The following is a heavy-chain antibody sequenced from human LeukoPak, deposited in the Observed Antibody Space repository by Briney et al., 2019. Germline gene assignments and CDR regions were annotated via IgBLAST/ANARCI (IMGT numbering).Heavy chain of an antibody. CDR1: GYTFTKYW. D-gene: IGHD5-18*01. V-gene: IGHV5-51*01. Sequence: GESLQISCKGSGYTFTKYWIGWVRQMSGKGLEWMGIIYPGDSDTRDSPSFQGQVTMSVDKSISTAYLQWRSLKASDTAMYYCARGSVDTAMTLDYWGQGTLVTVSS. CDR3: ARGSVDTAMTLDY. J-gene: IGHJ4*02. CDR2: IYPGDSDT.